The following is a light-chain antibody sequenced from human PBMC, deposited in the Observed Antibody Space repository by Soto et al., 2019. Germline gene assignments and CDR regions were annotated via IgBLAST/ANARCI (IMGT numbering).Light chain of an antibody. CDR3: QQYYSPPVT. V-gene: IGKV4-1*01. CDR1: QSVFFSSSNRNY. CDR2: WAS. Sequence: DIVMTQSPDSLAVFLGERATINCKSSQSVFFSSSNRNYLAWYQQKPGQPPKLLIYWASTRESGVPDRFSGSGSGTDFTLTISSLQAEDVAVYYCQQYYSPPVTFGQGTKLEIK. J-gene: IGKJ2*01.